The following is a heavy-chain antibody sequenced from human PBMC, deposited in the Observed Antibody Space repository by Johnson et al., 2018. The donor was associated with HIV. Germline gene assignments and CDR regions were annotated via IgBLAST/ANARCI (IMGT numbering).Heavy chain of an antibody. CDR2: ISYDGSYK. CDR3: ARDLAYNSRWTGAFDI. J-gene: IGHJ3*02. D-gene: IGHD6-13*01. V-gene: IGHV3-30*04. Sequence: QVQLVESGGGVVQPGRSLRLSCAASGFTFSNFAMHWVRQAPGKGLEWVVVISYDGSYKYYADSVKGRVTISRDNPKNTVYLHMNNLRAEDTAVYYCARDLAYNSRWTGAFDIWGQGTMVTVSS. CDR1: GFTFSNFA.